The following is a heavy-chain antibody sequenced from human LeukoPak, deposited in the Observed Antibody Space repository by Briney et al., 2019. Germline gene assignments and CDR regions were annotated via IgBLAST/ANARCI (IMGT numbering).Heavy chain of an antibody. CDR2: INHSGST. D-gene: IGHD3-10*01. V-gene: IGHV4-34*01. Sequence: SETLSLTCAVYGGSFSGYYWSWIRQPPRKGLEWIGEINHSGSTNYNPSLKSRVTISVDTSKNQFSLKLSSVTAADTAVYYCARDPPGTGGWGQGTLVTVSS. CDR3: ARDPPGTGG. J-gene: IGHJ4*02. CDR1: GGSFSGYY.